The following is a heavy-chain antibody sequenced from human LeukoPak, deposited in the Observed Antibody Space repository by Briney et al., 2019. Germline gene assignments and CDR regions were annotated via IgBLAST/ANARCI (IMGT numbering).Heavy chain of an antibody. J-gene: IGHJ4*02. CDR3: ARLTISGGWFFDC. D-gene: IGHD2-15*01. CDR2: IYHSGST. Sequence: SETLSLTCAVSGYSISSGYYWGWIRQSPGKGLQWIGTIYHSGSTYYNPSLKRRLTISIDTSKNQFSLKLSSVTATDTAVYYCARLTISGGWFFDCWGQGTLVTVSS. V-gene: IGHV4-38-2*01. CDR1: GYSISSGYY.